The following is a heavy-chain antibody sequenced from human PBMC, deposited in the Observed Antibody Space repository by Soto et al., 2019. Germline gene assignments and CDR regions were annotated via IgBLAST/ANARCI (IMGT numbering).Heavy chain of an antibody. CDR3: VSHMYSSSSRAFDI. Sequence: ASVKVSCKASGYTFTSYGISWVRQAPGQGLEWMGWISAYNGNTNYAQKLQGRVTMTTDTSTSTAYMELRSLRSDDTAVYYCVSHMYSSSSRAFDIWGQGTMVTVSS. V-gene: IGHV1-18*04. D-gene: IGHD6-13*01. J-gene: IGHJ3*02. CDR1: GYTFTSYG. CDR2: ISAYNGNT.